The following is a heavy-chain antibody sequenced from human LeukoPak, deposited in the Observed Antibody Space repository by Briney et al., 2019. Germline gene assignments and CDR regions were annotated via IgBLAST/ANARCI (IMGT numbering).Heavy chain of an antibody. Sequence: ASVKVSCKASGYTFTGYYMHWVRQAPGQGLEWMGWINLNSGGTNYAQKFQGRVTMTRDTSISTAYMELSRLRSDDTAVYYCATPERGYSGYDFGSWGQGTLVTVSS. CDR3: ATPERGYSGYDFGS. V-gene: IGHV1-2*02. J-gene: IGHJ4*02. CDR2: INLNSGGT. D-gene: IGHD5-12*01. CDR1: GYTFTGYY.